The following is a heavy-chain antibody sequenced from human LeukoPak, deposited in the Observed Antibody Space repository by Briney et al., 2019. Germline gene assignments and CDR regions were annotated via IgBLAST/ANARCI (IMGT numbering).Heavy chain of an antibody. J-gene: IGHJ5*02. Sequence: PSETLSLTCTVSGGSISSYYWSWIRQPPGKGLEWIGNIYYSGRTNYNPSLKSRVTISVDTSKNHFSLKLSSVTAADTAVYYCAGDRWGHWFDPWGQGTLVTVSS. CDR2: IYYSGRT. V-gene: IGHV4-59*01. CDR1: GGSISSYY. D-gene: IGHD5-24*01. CDR3: AGDRWGHWFDP.